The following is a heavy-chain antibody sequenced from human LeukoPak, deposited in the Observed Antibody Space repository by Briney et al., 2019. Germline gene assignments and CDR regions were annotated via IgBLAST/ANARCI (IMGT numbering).Heavy chain of an antibody. Sequence: GGSLRLSCEVSGLTLSTYWMTRVRQAPGKGLEWVASINQNGREKYYVDSVKGRFTISRDNAKDSLYLQMNSLRDEDTAVYYCARSLGDDWGQGTLVTVSS. D-gene: IGHD3-16*01. CDR1: GLTLSTYW. J-gene: IGHJ4*02. CDR3: ARSLGDD. CDR2: INQNGREK. V-gene: IGHV3-7*01.